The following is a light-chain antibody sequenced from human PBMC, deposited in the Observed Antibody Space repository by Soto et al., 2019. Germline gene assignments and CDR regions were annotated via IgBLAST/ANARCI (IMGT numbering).Light chain of an antibody. Sequence: DIVMTQSPDSLAVSLGERATINCKSSQNVLYSSNNNNYLAWYQQKPGQPPKLLIYWASTRESGVPDRFSGSGSGTEFTLTISSLQAEDVAVYSCQQYYSTPFTFGPGTKVAIK. J-gene: IGKJ3*01. V-gene: IGKV4-1*01. CDR1: QNVLYSSNNNNY. CDR2: WAS. CDR3: QQYYSTPFT.